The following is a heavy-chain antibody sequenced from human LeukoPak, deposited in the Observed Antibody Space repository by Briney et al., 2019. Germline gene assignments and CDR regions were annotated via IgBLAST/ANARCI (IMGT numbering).Heavy chain of an antibody. CDR1: EHTFTGYY. Sequence: GASVKVSCKPSEHTFTGYYTHLVRQAPGQGLEWMGWINPNSVGTNYAQKFQGRVTMTRDTSISTASRELSRLRSDDTAVYYCAIESGSGYSYGYGYWGQGNLVTVSS. CDR2: INPNSVGT. V-gene: IGHV1-2*02. CDR3: AIESGSGYSYGYGY. D-gene: IGHD5-18*01. J-gene: IGHJ4*02.